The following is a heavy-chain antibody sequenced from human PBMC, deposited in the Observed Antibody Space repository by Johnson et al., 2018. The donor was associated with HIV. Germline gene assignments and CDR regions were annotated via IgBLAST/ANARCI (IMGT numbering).Heavy chain of an antibody. Sequence: VQLVESGGGVVRPGGSLRLSCAASGFTVSSNYMSWVRQAPGKGLEWVAVIWYDGSDKYYADSVKGRFTISRDNSKNKLYLQINSRRAEDTAVYYCARVPAGDLNAFDIWGQGTMVTVSS. V-gene: IGHV3-33*08. D-gene: IGHD6-19*01. CDR1: GFTVSSNY. CDR2: IWYDGSDK. CDR3: ARVPAGDLNAFDI. J-gene: IGHJ3*02.